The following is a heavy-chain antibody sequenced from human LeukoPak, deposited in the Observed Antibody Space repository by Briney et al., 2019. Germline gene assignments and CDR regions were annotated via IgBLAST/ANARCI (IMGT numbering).Heavy chain of an antibody. CDR2: INHSGST. D-gene: IGHD5-18*01. Sequence: SETLSLTCAVYGGSFSGYYWSWIRQPPGKGLEWIGEINHSGSTNYNPSLKSRVTISVDTSKNQFSLKLSSVTAADTAVYYCARDNQQLWLDYWGQGTLVTVSS. CDR3: ARDNQQLWLDY. J-gene: IGHJ4*02. V-gene: IGHV4-34*01. CDR1: GGSFSGYY.